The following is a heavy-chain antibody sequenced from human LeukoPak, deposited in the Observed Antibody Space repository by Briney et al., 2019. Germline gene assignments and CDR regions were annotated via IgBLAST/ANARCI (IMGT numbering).Heavy chain of an antibody. CDR1: GFTFSSYS. D-gene: IGHD1-26*01. J-gene: IGHJ5*02. V-gene: IGHV3-21*01. CDR2: ISSSSSYI. CDR3: ARESGSSA. Sequence: GGSETLFCAASGFTFSSYSMNWVRQAPGKGLEWVSSISSSSSYIYYADSVKGRFTISRDNAKNSLYLQMNSLRAEDTAVYYCARESGSSAWGQENLVPVSS.